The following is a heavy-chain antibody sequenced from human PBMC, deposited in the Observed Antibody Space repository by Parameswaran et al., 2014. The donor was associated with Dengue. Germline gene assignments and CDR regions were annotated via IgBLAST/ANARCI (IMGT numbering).Heavy chain of an antibody. J-gene: IGHJ6*02. CDR3: ARELLNVYYYYGMDV. V-gene: IGHV3-33*01. Sequence: WIRQPPGKGLEWVAVIWSDGTNKYYADSVKGRFTISRDNSKNTIYMQMNSLRAEDTAVYYCARELLNVYYYYGMDVWGQGTTVTVSS. CDR2: IWSDGTNK.